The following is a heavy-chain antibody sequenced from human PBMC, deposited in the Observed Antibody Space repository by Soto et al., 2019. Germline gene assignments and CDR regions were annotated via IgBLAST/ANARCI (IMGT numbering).Heavy chain of an antibody. D-gene: IGHD2-8*01. CDR1: GFTFTSSA. V-gene: IGHV1-58*01. CDR2: IAVGSGYT. J-gene: IGHJ4*02. CDR3: AADATAWQQMVPSDY. Sequence: ASVKVSCKASGFTFTSSAFQWVRQARGQRLEWIGWIAVGSGYTNYAQRFQERVTLTRDMSTATTYMELSRLTSEDTAIYYCAADATAWQQMVPSDYWGQGTLVTVSS.